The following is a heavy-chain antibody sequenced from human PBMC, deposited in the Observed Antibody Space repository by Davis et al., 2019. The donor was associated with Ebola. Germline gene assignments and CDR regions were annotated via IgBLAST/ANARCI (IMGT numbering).Heavy chain of an antibody. V-gene: IGHV3-48*02. CDR1: GFTVTRYS. D-gene: IGHD3-22*01. CDR2: ISSSSSTI. J-gene: IGHJ4*02. CDR3: ARAGVNSYDSSGYYYDY. Sequence: GESLKISCAASGFTVTRYSMNWVRQAPGKGLEWVSYISSSSSTIYYADSVKGRFTISRDNAKNSLYLQMNSLRDEDTAVYFCARAGVNSYDSSGYYYDYWGQGTLVTVSS.